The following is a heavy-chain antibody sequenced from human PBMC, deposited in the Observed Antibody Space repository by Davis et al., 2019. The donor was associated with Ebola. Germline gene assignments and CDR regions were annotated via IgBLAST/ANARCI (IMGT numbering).Heavy chain of an antibody. CDR2: SRNIDSRYST. D-gene: IGHD1/OR15-1a*01. CDR1: GFPFSAYY. Sequence: GGSLRLSCAVSGFPFSAYYMDWVRLPPGKGLEWVGLSRNIDSRYSTEYAASVRGRFTISRDDSKKSLYLQMNSLTIEDTAVYYCVTENWYRFESWGQGTLVTVSS. V-gene: IGHV3-72*01. CDR3: VTENWYRFES. J-gene: IGHJ4*02.